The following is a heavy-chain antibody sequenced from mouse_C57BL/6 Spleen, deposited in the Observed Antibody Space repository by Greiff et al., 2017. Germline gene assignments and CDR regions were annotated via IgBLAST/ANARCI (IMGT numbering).Heavy chain of an antibody. CDR1: GYTITSYG. V-gene: IGHV1-81*01. Sequence: VQLQQSGAELARPGASVKLSCTASGYTITSYGISWVKQRTGQGLEWIGEIYPRSGNTYYTEKFQGKATLTADKSSSTAYMELRSLTSANSAVYFCARSRDSYYAMDYWGQGTSVTVSS. CDR2: IYPRSGNT. CDR3: ARSRDSYYAMDY. J-gene: IGHJ4*01.